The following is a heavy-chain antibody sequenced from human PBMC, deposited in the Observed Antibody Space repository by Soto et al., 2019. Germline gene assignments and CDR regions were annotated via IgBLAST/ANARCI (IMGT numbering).Heavy chain of an antibody. V-gene: IGHV3-21*01. CDR1: GFTFRSFT. D-gene: IGHD6-25*01. CDR3: TRDASRESSARGWFDP. CDR2: ISSNIAYI. J-gene: IGHJ5*02. Sequence: GGSLRLSCAASGFTFRSFTMNWVRQAPGKGLEWVSTISSNIAYIYYTDALRGRFTISRDNAKNSLHLQMNSLRAEDTAVYYCTRDASRESSARGWFDPGGPGTVVTVS.